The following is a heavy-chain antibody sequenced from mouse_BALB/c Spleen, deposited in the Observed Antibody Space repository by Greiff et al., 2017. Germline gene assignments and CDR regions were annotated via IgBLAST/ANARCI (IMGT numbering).Heavy chain of an antibody. D-gene: IGHD2-1*01. CDR1: GFSLTSYG. Sequence: VKLQESGPGLVAPSQSLSITCTVSGFSLTSYGVHWVRQPPGKGLEWLGVIWAGGSTNYNSALMSRLSISKDNSKSQVFLKMNSLQTDDTAMYYCARDYGKHAMDYWGQGTSVTVSS. CDR2: IWAGGST. V-gene: IGHV2-9*02. CDR3: ARDYGKHAMDY. J-gene: IGHJ4*01.